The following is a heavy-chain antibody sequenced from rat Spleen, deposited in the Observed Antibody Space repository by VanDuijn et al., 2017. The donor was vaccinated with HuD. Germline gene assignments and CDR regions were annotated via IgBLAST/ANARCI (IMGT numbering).Heavy chain of an antibody. CDR3: TRAYPGPRGDY. V-gene: IGHV5-22*01. D-gene: IGHD1-4*01. J-gene: IGHJ2*01. Sequence: EVQLMESGGGLVQPGRSMKLSCAASGFTFNNFDMAWVRQPPTKGLEWVASINFDCSGTYYPDSVKGRFTISRDNAKNTLYLQMNSLRSEDTATYYCTRAYPGPRGDYWGQGVMVTVSS. CDR1: GFTFNNFD. CDR2: INFDCSGT.